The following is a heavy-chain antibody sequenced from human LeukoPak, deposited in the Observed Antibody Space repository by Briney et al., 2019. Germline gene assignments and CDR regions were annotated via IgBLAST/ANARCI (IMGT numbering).Heavy chain of an antibody. CDR3: ARGYYDGSGYYPSTLNFDY. Sequence: SETLSLTCTVSGGSISSYYWNWLRQPAGKGLEWIGRIYTSESTNYNPSLKSRVTMSVDTSKNQFSLKLSSVTAADTAVYYCARGYYDGSGYYPSTLNFDYWGQGALVTVSS. CDR1: GGSISSYY. CDR2: IYTSEST. J-gene: IGHJ4*02. V-gene: IGHV4-4*07. D-gene: IGHD3-22*01.